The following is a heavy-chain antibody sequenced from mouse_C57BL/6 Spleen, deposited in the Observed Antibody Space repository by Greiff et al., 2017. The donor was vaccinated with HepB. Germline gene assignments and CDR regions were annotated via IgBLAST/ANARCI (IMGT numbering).Heavy chain of an antibody. CDR1: GYSFTSYY. CDR2: IYPGSGNT. Sequence: QVQLKESGPELVKPGASVKISCKASGYSFTSYYIHWVKQRPGQGLEWIGWIYPGSGNTKYNEKFKGKATLTADTSSSTAYMQLSSLTSEDSAVYYCASWAMDYWGQGTSVTVSS. CDR3: ASWAMDY. V-gene: IGHV1-66*01. J-gene: IGHJ4*01.